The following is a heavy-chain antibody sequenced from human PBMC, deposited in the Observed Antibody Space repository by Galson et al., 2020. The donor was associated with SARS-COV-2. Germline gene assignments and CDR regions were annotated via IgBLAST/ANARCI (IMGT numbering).Heavy chain of an antibody. Sequence: SETLSLTCTVSGGSISSGGYYWSWIRQHPGKGLEWIGYIYYSGSTYYNPSLKSRVTISVDTSKNQFSLKLSSVTAADTAVYYCARDGSVAFYYYGMDVWGQGTTVTVSS. CDR2: IYYSGST. CDR3: ARDGSVAFYYYGMDV. V-gene: IGHV4-31*03. J-gene: IGHJ6*02. CDR1: GGSISSGGYY.